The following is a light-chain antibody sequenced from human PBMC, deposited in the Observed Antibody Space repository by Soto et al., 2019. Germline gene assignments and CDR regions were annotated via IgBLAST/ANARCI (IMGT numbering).Light chain of an antibody. V-gene: IGKV3-15*01. Sequence: EIVMTQSPATLSVSPGERATLSCRASQSVSSNLAWYQQKPGQAPRLLIYGASTRATGIPARFSGSGSGTEFTLTISSLQSEDFAVYYCHQYNTWPSYTFGQGTKLEIK. CDR2: GAS. J-gene: IGKJ2*01. CDR3: HQYNTWPSYT. CDR1: QSVSSN.